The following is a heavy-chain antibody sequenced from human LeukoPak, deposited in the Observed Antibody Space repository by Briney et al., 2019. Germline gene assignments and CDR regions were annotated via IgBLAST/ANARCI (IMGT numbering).Heavy chain of an antibody. V-gene: IGHV3-21*01. Sequence: GGSLRLSCAASGFTFSSYNMNWVRQAPGKGLEWVSSITGSSSYIYYADSVKGRFTISRDNAKNSLYLQMNSLRAEDTAVYYCARGRTHDYGVDYFDYWGQGTLVTVSS. J-gene: IGHJ4*02. D-gene: IGHD4-17*01. CDR3: ARGRTHDYGVDYFDY. CDR2: ITGSSSYI. CDR1: GFTFSSYN.